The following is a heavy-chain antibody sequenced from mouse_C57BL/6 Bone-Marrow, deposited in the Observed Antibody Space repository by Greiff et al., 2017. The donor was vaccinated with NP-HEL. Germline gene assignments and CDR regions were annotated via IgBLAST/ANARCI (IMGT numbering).Heavy chain of an antibody. V-gene: IGHV1-63*01. CDR1: GYTFTNYW. J-gene: IGHJ1*03. CDR3: ARWRYYYGSSPWYFDV. CDR2: IYPGGGYT. D-gene: IGHD1-1*01. Sequence: VQVVESGAELVRPGTSVKMSCKASGYTFTNYWIGWAKQRPGHGLEWIGDIYPGGGYTNYNEKFKGKATLTADKSSSTAYMQFSSLTSEDSAIYYCARWRYYYGSSPWYFDVWGTGTTVTVSS.